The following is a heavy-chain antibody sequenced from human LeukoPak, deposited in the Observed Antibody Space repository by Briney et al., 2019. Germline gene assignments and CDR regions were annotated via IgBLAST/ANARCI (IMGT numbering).Heavy chain of an antibody. J-gene: IGHJ4*02. CDR2: LNRDGTRT. Sequence: GGSLRLSCAASGFTFSSSAMSWVRQVPGKGLEWVSTLNRDGTRTYYSLSSSGRFIVSRDNSMNTLYLQMNGLRADDTAVYYCARDRGGYSTDFDFWGQGTLVTVTS. V-gene: IGHV3-23*01. CDR3: ARDRGGYSTDFDF. D-gene: IGHD6-13*01. CDR1: GFTFSSSA.